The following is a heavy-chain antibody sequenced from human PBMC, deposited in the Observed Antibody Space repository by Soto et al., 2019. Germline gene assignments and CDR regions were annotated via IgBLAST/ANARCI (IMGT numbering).Heavy chain of an antibody. D-gene: IGHD3-9*01. CDR1: GFTFSSYA. CDR2: LSGSGGST. J-gene: IGHJ4*02. CDR3: AKDYYILTYCFDY. Sequence: PGGSLRLSCAASGFTFSSYAMSWVRQAPGKGLEWVSALSGSGGSTYYADSVKGRFTISRDNSKNTLYLQMNSLRAEDTAVYYCAKDYYILTYCFDYWGQGTLVTVSS. V-gene: IGHV3-23*01.